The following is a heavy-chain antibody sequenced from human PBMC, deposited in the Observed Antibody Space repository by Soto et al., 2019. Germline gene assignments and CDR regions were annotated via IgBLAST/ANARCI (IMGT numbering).Heavy chain of an antibody. CDR2: LSGSGSST. D-gene: IGHD3-10*01. CDR1: GFTFSSYA. V-gene: IGHV3-23*01. CDR3: TTPSGRVTMVRGGESFDY. J-gene: IGHJ4*02. Sequence: EVQLLESGGGLVQPGGSLRLSCAASGFTFSSYAMSWVRQAPGKGLEWVSPLSGSGSSTYYADSVKGRFTISRDNSKNTLYLQMNSLRADHTAVYYCTTPSGRVTMVRGGESFDYWGPGTLVTVSS.